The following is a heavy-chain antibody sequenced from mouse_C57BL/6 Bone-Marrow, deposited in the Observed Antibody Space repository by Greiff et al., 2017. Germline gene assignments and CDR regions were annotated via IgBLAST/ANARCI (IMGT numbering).Heavy chain of an antibody. CDR2: IDPEIGDT. CDR3: SSFDGNYFDF. CDR1: GFNIKDDY. V-gene: IGHV14-4*01. D-gene: IGHD2-3*01. J-gene: IGHJ2*01. Sequence: VQLQQSGAELVRPGASVKLSCTASGFNIKDDYIHWVKQRPEQGLEWIGWIDPEIGDTDYASKFQGKATITSDTSSTTAYLQLSSLTSEDTAVYYCSSFDGNYFDFWGQGTPLTVAS.